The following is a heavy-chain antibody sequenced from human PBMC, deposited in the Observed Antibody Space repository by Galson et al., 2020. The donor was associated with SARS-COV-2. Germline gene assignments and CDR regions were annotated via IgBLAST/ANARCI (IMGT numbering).Heavy chain of an antibody. CDR3: AAVAGTGQIDY. CDR2: ISGSGGST. CDR1: GFTFSNYA. D-gene: IGHD6-19*01. J-gene: IGHJ4*02. V-gene: IGHV3-23*01. Sequence: GGSLRPSCAAPGFTFSNYAMSWVRQAPGKGLEWVSAISGSGGSTYYAASVKGRFTTSRDNSKNTLYLQMNSLRAEDTAVYYCAAVAGTGQIDYWGQGTLVTVSS.